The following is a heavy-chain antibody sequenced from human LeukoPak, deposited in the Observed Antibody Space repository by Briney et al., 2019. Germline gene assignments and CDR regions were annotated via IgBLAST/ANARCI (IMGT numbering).Heavy chain of an antibody. D-gene: IGHD3-3*01. CDR3: ARAVTTFGAADQSMDQINWFDP. Sequence: SXXCTVSGGSXXSGGXXWSWIRQQPGKGLEWIGYIYYSGSTYYDPSLKSRVTISVDTSKNQFSLKLSSVTAADTAVYYCARAVTTFGAADQSMDQINWFDPWGQGTLVTVSS. CDR2: IYYSGST. V-gene: IGHV4-31*03. CDR1: GGSXXSGGXX. J-gene: IGHJ5*02.